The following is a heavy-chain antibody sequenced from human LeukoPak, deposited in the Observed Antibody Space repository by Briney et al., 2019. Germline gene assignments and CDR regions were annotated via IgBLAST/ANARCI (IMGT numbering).Heavy chain of an antibody. J-gene: IGHJ3*02. CDR3: AKAGSMGWLRFPYDAFDI. V-gene: IGHV3-23*01. Sequence: PGGSLRLSCAASGFTFSSYAMSWVRQAPGKGLEWVSAISGSGGSTYYADSVKGRFTISRDNSKNTLYLQMNSLRAEDTAVYYCAKAGSMGWLRFPYDAFDIWGQGTMVTVSS. D-gene: IGHD5-12*01. CDR1: GFTFSSYA. CDR2: ISGSGGST.